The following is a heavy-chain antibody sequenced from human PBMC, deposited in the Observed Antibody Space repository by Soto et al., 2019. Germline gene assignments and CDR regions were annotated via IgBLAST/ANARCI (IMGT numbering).Heavy chain of an antibody. V-gene: IGHV4-30-2*01. CDR1: GGSISSGGYS. D-gene: IGHD1-26*01. Sequence: ASETLSLTCAVSGGSISSGGYSWSWIRQPPGKGLEWVGYIYHGGSTSYNPSLKSRITISVDRSKNQISLRLSSVTAADTAVYYCARDFVLGAPDYLDYWGQGTLVTVSS. CDR2: IYHGGST. CDR3: ARDFVLGAPDYLDY. J-gene: IGHJ4*02.